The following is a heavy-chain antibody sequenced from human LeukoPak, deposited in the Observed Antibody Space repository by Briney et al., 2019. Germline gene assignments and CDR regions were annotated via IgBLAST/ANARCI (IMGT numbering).Heavy chain of an antibody. Sequence: SETLSLTCTVSGGSISSSSYYWGWIRQPPGKGLEGIGSIYYSGSPYYNPSLKSRVTISVDTSKNQFSLKLSSVTAADTAVYYCARRSSCSGGSCYPFDYWGQGTLVTVSS. CDR3: ARRSSCSGGSCYPFDY. CDR1: GGSISSSSYY. D-gene: IGHD2-15*01. J-gene: IGHJ4*02. CDR2: IYYSGSP. V-gene: IGHV4-39*01.